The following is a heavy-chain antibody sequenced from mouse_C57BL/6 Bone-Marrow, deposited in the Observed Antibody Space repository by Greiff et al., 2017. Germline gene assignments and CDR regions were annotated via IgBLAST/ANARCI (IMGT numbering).Heavy chain of an antibody. CDR2: IHPNYGTP. J-gene: IGHJ2*01. CDR3: ARHAYYFDY. Sequence: EVQLVESGPELVKPGASVKISCKASGYSFTDYNMNWVKQSHGKSLEWIGVIHPNYGTPSYNQKFKGKATLTVAQSSSTAYMQLNSLTSEGSAFYYCARHAYYFDYWGKGTTLTVSS. CDR1: GYSFTDYN. V-gene: IGHV1-39*01.